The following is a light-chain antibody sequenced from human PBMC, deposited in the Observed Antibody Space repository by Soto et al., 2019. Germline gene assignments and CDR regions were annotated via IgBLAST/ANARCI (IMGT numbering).Light chain of an antibody. CDR2: THN. CDR1: SSNFGSNA. Sequence: QSVLTQPPSASGTPGQRVTISCSGSSSNFGSNAVNWYQQLPGTAPKLLIYTHNQRPSGVPDRFSASKSGTSASLAISGLQSEDEADYHCAAWDDSLNGWVFGGGTKLTVL. V-gene: IGLV1-44*01. CDR3: AAWDDSLNGWV. J-gene: IGLJ3*02.